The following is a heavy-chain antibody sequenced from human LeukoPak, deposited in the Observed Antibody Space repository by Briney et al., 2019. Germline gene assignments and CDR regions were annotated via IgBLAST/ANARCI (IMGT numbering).Heavy chain of an antibody. J-gene: IGHJ4*02. V-gene: IGHV1-2*02. CDR3: AREAHGSGTYYSDY. CDR2: INPNSGDT. D-gene: IGHD3-10*01. CDR1: GYTFTGYY. Sequence: ASVKVSCKASGYTFTGYYIHWVRQAPGQEPEWVGWINPNSGDTYYAQMFQGRVTMTRDTSITTAYMELSRLRSDDRAVYYCAREAHGSGTYYSDYWGQGTLVTVSS.